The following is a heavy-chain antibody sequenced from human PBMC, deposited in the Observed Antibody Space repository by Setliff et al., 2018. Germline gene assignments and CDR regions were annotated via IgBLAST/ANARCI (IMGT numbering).Heavy chain of an antibody. CDR2: VFHTGST. J-gene: IGHJ2*01. Sequence: SETLSLTCSVSSGSIGSHYWNWMRQPPEKGLEWIGHVFHTGSTKYNPSLRSRVTISVDTSENYFSLRLTSVTAADTAVYYCARAPPSVPYGDYGPRQYFDLWGRGSLVTVS. CDR1: SGSIGSHY. V-gene: IGHV4-59*11. D-gene: IGHD4-17*01. CDR3: ARAPPSVPYGDYGPRQYFDL.